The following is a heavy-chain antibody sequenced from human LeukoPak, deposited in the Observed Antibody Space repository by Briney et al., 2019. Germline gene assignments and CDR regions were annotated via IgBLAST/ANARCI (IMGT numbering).Heavy chain of an antibody. Sequence: SETLSLTCTVSGGSISSYYWNWLRQPPGKGLEWIGYIYWSGSTSYSPSLKSRVTISIDTSKNQFSLKLSSVTAADTAVYYCARQGRFYSYGMDVWGQGTTVTVSS. J-gene: IGHJ6*02. CDR1: GGSISSYY. CDR2: IYWSGST. V-gene: IGHV4-59*01. CDR3: ARQGRFYSYGMDV.